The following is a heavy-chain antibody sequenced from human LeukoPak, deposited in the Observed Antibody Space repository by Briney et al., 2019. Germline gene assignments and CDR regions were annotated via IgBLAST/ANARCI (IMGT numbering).Heavy chain of an antibody. Sequence: GGSLRLSCAASGFTFDDYAMHWVRQAPGKGLEWVSGISWNSGSIGYADSVKGRFTISRDNAKNSLYLQMNSLRAEDTAVYYCARASYSSSSDYYVDVWGKGTTVTVSS. J-gene: IGHJ6*03. V-gene: IGHV3-9*01. D-gene: IGHD6-6*01. CDR3: ARASYSSSSDYYVDV. CDR2: ISWNSGSI. CDR1: GFTFDDYA.